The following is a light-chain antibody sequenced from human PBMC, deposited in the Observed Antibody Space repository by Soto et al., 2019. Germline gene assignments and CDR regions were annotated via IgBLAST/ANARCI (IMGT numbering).Light chain of an antibody. V-gene: IGKV1-5*01. J-gene: IGKJ2*01. CDR2: DVS. CDR3: QQYNTYSHT. Sequence: IQLTQTPSTLSASVGDIVTIACRASQSVSPWLAWYQQKPGKAPKLLIYDVSNLQSGVPSRFSGSGSGTEFTLTISGLQPDDFATYYCQQYNTYSHTFGQGTKLEIK. CDR1: QSVSPW.